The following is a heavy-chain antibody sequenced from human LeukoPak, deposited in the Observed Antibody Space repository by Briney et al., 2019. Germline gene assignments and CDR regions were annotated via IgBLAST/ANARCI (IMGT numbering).Heavy chain of an antibody. CDR1: GGSISSSSYY. CDR3: ARQGSSVYFDY. V-gene: IGHV4-39*01. J-gene: IGHJ4*02. CDR2: IYYSGST. Sequence: SETLSLTCTVSGGSISSSSYYWGWIRQPPGKGLEWIGSIYYSGSTYYNPSLKSRVTISVDTSKNQFSLKLSSVTAADTAVYYCARQGSSVYFDYWGQGTLVTVSS. D-gene: IGHD6-6*01.